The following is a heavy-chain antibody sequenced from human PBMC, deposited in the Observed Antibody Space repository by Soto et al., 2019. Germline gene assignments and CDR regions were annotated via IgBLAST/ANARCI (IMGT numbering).Heavy chain of an antibody. J-gene: IGHJ6*02. D-gene: IGHD6-13*01. Sequence: QVQLVQSGAEVKKAGSSVKVSCKVSGGTFSSYFINWVRQAPGQGLEWVGGIIPVFGSASFAEKFQGRVTITADESTSTAYMELSSLRSDDTAVYYCARETPSAAAAYFFYGLDVWGQGTTGTVPS. CDR1: GGTFSSYF. CDR2: IIPVFGSA. V-gene: IGHV1-69*01. CDR3: ARETPSAAAAYFFYGLDV.